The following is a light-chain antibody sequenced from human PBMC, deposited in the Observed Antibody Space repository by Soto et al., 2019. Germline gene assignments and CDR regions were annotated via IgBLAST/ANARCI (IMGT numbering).Light chain of an antibody. CDR1: QSVKTNF. J-gene: IGKJ1*01. Sequence: EIVLTQSPGTLSLSPGEGATLSCRARQSVKTNFFAWYQQKPGQAPRLLIYGASTRATGIPDSFSGSGSGTDFTLSISRLEPEDFAVYYCQQYGTTSRTFGQGTKVEIK. CDR2: GAS. CDR3: QQYGTTSRT. V-gene: IGKV3-20*01.